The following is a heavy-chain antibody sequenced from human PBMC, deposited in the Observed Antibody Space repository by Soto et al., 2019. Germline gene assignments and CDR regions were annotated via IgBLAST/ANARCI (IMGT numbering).Heavy chain of an antibody. V-gene: IGHV3-33*01. Sequence: GGSLRLSCAASGFTFSSYCMHWVRQAPGKGLEWVAVIWYDGSNKYYADSVKGRFTISRDNSKNTLYLQMNSLRAEDTAVYYCARDFGITIFGVVAHYYYGMDVWGQGTTVTVSS. CDR1: GFTFSSYC. CDR3: ARDFGITIFGVVAHYYYGMDV. J-gene: IGHJ6*02. CDR2: IWYDGSNK. D-gene: IGHD3-3*01.